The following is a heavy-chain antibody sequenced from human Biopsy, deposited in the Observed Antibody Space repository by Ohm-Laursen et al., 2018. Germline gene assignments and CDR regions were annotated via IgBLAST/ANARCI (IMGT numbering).Heavy chain of an antibody. CDR1: EYTFTNYN. D-gene: IGHD3-22*01. CDR3: ARDFNYDGGGSFNFDY. CDR2: MNPNSGNT. Sequence: ASVKVSCKASEYTFTNYNVNWVRQATGQGLEWMGWMNPNSGNTGYAQKFQGRVTMTRNTSISTAYMELSSLTSVDTAVYYCARDFNYDGGGSFNFDYWGQGTLVTVSS. V-gene: IGHV1-8*01. J-gene: IGHJ4*02.